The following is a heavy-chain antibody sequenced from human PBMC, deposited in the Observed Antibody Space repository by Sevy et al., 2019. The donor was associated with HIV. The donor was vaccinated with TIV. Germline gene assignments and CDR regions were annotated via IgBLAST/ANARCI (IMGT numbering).Heavy chain of an antibody. CDR3: ATEGLRYYSGASLYQGDWIDP. CDR2: FDPEDGET. CDR1: EYTLTQLS. V-gene: IGHV1-24*01. D-gene: IGHD2-15*01. J-gene: IGHJ5*02. Sequence: ASLKVSCKVSEYTLTQLSMHWVRQAPGKGLEWMGHFDPEDGETIYGQKFQGRVTMTEDTSANTAYMQLNSLTSEDTAVYYCATEGLRYYSGASLYQGDWIDPWGQGTLVTVSS.